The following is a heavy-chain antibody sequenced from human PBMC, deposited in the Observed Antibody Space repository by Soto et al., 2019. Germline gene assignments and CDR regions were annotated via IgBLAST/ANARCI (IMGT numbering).Heavy chain of an antibody. V-gene: IGHV3-23*01. Sequence: PGGSLRLSCAASGFTFSTCAMSWVRQAPGRGLEWVSSIGGSGGRTYQADSVKGRFTISRDDSKNTLYLQMNSLRAEDTAVYFCAKDPSYYGGNLRGSYFDYWGQGTLVPVSP. D-gene: IGHD2-21*01. J-gene: IGHJ4*02. CDR3: AKDPSYYGGNLRGSYFDY. CDR1: GFTFSTCA. CDR2: IGGSGGRT.